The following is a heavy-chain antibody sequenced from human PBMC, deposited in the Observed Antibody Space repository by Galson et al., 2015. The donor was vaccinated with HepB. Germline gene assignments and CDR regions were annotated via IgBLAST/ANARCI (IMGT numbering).Heavy chain of an antibody. D-gene: IGHD3-22*01. Sequence: SVKVSCKASGYTFTDYGISWVRQAPGQGLEWMGWIRVFNGNTKYAQKFKGRVTMTTDTSTSTAYMELRSLRSDDTAVYFCARASGYYDSSGYYSPFDFWGQGTLITVSS. CDR2: IRVFNGNT. CDR1: GYTFTDYG. CDR3: ARASGYYDSSGYYSPFDF. J-gene: IGHJ4*02. V-gene: IGHV1-18*04.